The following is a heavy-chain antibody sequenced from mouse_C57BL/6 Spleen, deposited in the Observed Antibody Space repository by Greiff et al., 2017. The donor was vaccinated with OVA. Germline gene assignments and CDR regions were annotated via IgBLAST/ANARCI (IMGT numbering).Heavy chain of an antibody. CDR2: INPNNGGT. CDR1: GYTFTDYN. D-gene: IGHD1-1*01. J-gene: IGHJ1*03. V-gene: IGHV1-22*01. CDR3: ARQGYYGKGYFDV. Sequence: EVQLKESGPELVKPGASVKMSCKASGYTFTDYNMHWVKQSHGKSLEWIGYINPNNGGTSYNQKFKGKATLTVNKSSSTAYMELRSLTSEDSAVYYCARQGYYGKGYFDVWGTGTTVTVSS.